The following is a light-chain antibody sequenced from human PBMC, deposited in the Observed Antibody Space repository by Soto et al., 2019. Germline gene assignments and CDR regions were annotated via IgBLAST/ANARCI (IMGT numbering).Light chain of an antibody. V-gene: IGKV1-39*01. Sequence: DIQMTQSPSSLSASVGDRVTITCRASQSISSYLNCYQQKPGKAPKLLIYAASSLQSGVPSRFSDNGSGTDFTLTISSLQPEDFATYYCQQSYSTSFGQGTKVEIK. CDR1: QSISSY. CDR3: QQSYSTS. J-gene: IGKJ1*01. CDR2: AAS.